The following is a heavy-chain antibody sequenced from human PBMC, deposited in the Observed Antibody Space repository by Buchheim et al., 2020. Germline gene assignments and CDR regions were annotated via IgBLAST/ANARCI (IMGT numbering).Heavy chain of an antibody. D-gene: IGHD3-3*01. J-gene: IGHJ4*02. CDR2: ISWDGGST. Sequence: EMQLVESGGVVVQPGGSLRLSCAASGFTFDDYAMHWVRQAPGKGLEWVSLISWDGGSTYYADSVKGRFTISRDNSKNSLYLQMNSLRAEDTALYYCAKVTIRFLELSYFDYWGQGTL. V-gene: IGHV3-43D*04. CDR3: AKVTIRFLELSYFDY. CDR1: GFTFDDYA.